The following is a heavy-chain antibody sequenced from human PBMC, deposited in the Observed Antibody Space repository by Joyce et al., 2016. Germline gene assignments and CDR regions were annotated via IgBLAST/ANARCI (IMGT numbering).Heavy chain of an antibody. J-gene: IGHJ4*02. Sequence: EVQLVQSGSEVKKPGESLKISCKGSGYSFTTYWIGGVRNMPGKGLEWMGTSYLDDSNITYSPSFQGQVTISADKSINTAYLQWSSLKASDTAMYYCAIRLTGPFDYWGQGTLVTVSS. V-gene: IGHV5-51*01. CDR3: AIRLTGPFDY. CDR2: SYLDDSNI. CDR1: GYSFTTYW. D-gene: IGHD3-9*01.